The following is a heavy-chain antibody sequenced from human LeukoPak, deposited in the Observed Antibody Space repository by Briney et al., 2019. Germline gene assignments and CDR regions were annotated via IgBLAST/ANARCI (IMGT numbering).Heavy chain of an antibody. CDR3: ANTHEGDYYDISGYYHPDE. D-gene: IGHD3-22*01. CDR1: GFTFSSYA. V-gene: IGHV3-23*01. CDR2: ISGSGGST. J-gene: IGHJ4*02. Sequence: GSLRLSCAASGFTFSSYAMSWVRQAPGKGLEWVSAISGSGGSTYYADSVKGRFTISRDNSKNTLYLQMNSLRAEDTAVYYCANTHEGDYYDISGYYHPDEWGQGTLVTVSS.